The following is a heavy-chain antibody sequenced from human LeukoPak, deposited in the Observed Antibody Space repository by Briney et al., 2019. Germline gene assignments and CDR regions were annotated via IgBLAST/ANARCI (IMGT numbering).Heavy chain of an antibody. CDR2: VNNDGSST. Sequence: GGSLRLSCAASGFTFSSYWMHWVRQAPGKGLVWVSHVNNDGSSTSYADSVKGRFTISRDNAKNTVYLQMNSLRAEDTAVYYCARDKYGGNSNAFDIWGQGTMVTVSS. CDR1: GFTFSSYW. CDR3: ARDKYGGNSNAFDI. V-gene: IGHV3-74*01. D-gene: IGHD4-23*01. J-gene: IGHJ3*02.